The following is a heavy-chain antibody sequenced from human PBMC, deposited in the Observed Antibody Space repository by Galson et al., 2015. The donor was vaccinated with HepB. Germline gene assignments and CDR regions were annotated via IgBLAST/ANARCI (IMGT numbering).Heavy chain of an antibody. CDR3: ARATDGSGSYYTPGHYGMDV. J-gene: IGHJ6*02. Sequence: SVKVSCKASGYTFTSYGINWVRQAPGQGLEWIGWISGYSGETRFGQKVQGRVRMTTETYTNTAYMELRSLRSDDSAIYYCARATDGSGSYYTPGHYGMDVWGQGTTVTVSS. CDR2: ISGYSGET. V-gene: IGHV1-18*01. D-gene: IGHD3-10*01. CDR1: GYTFTSYG.